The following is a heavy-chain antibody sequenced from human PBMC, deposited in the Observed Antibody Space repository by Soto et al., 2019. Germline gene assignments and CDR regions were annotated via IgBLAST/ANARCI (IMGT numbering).Heavy chain of an antibody. Sequence: EVQFVESGGGLVQPGGSLRLSCAASGFTFSNYWMTWVRQAPGKGLEWVANIRQDGSEKSYVDSVKGRFTISRDNAKNSLYLQMNSLRAEDTAVYYCARIGYSSSSLDYWGQGTLVTVSS. D-gene: IGHD6-6*01. V-gene: IGHV3-7*01. CDR3: ARIGYSSSSLDY. J-gene: IGHJ4*02. CDR1: GFTFSNYW. CDR2: IRQDGSEK.